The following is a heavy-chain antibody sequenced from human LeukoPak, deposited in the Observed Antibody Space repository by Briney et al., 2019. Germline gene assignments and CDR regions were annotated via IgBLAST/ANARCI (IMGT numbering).Heavy chain of an antibody. CDR2: ISSSSSYT. J-gene: IGHJ5*02. Sequence: PGGSLRLSCAASGFTFSSYAMSWIRQAPGKGLEWVSYISSSSSYTNYADSVKGRFTISRDNAKNSLYLQMNSLRAEDTAVYYCATHGLRGWFDPWGQGTLVTVSS. CDR1: GFTFSSYA. CDR3: ATHGLRGWFDP. V-gene: IGHV3-11*03. D-gene: IGHD4-17*01.